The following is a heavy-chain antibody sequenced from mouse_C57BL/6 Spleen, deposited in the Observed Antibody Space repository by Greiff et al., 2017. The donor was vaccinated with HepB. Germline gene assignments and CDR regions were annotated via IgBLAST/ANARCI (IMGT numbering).Heavy chain of an antibody. CDR1: GYSITSGYY. Sequence: EVHLVESGPGLVKPSQSLSLTCSVTGYSITSGYYWNWIRQFPGNKLEWMGYISYDGSNNYNPSLKNRISITRDTSKNQFFLKLNSVTTEDTATYYCARAYYSNYYFAYWGQGTLVTVSA. CDR2: ISYDGSN. V-gene: IGHV3-6*01. D-gene: IGHD2-5*01. CDR3: ARAYYSNYYFAY. J-gene: IGHJ3*01.